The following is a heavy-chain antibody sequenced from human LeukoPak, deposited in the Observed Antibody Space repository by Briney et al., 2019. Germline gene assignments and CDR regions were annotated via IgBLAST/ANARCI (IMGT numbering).Heavy chain of an antibody. J-gene: IGHJ3*02. Sequence: SEPLSLTCTVSGGSVTSGSYYWSWIRQPPGKGLEWIGYVYYTGGTNYNPSLKSRVTISVGTSKNQFSLRLSSVTAADTAVYYCARSEGGRAFDIWGQGTMVTVSS. CDR1: GGSVTSGSYY. CDR2: VYYTGGT. D-gene: IGHD1-26*01. V-gene: IGHV4-61*01. CDR3: ARSEGGRAFDI.